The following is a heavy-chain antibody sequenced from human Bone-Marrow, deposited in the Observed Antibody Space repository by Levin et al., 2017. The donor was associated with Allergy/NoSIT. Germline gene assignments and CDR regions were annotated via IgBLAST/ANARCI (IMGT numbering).Heavy chain of an antibody. CDR1: GYTFTNYG. CDR2: ISTYRGNT. D-gene: IGHD4-17*01. J-gene: IGHJ4*02. CDR3: AISLGDHGDYWGSFDY. V-gene: IGHV1-18*01. Sequence: ASVKVSCKASGYTFTNYGITWVRQAPGQGLEWMGWISTYRGNTNYAQNLQDRVTMTTDTSTSTAYVELRSLRSDDTAMYYCAISLGDHGDYWGSFDYWGQGTLVTVSS.